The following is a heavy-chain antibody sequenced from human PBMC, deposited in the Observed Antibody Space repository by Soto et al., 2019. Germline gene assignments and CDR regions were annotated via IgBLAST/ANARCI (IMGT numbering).Heavy chain of an antibody. V-gene: IGHV3-21*01. J-gene: IGHJ4*02. CDR3: ARDGYSGYEAYYFDY. D-gene: IGHD5-12*01. Sequence: GGSLRLSCAASGFTFSSYSMNWVRQAPGKGLEWVSSISSSSSYIYYADSVKGRFTISRDNAKNSLYLQMNSLRAEDTAVYYCARDGYSGYEAYYFDYWGQGTLVTVSS. CDR1: GFTFSSYS. CDR2: ISSSSSYI.